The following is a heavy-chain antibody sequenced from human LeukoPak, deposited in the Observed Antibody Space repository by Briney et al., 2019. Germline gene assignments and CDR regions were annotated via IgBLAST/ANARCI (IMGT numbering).Heavy chain of an antibody. J-gene: IGHJ4*02. Sequence: PSETLSLTCTVSGGSISSYYWSWIRQPPGKRLEWIGHIYYQGSPNYNPSLKSRVTISVDTSKNQFSLKLSSVTAADTAVYYCASRSSIWSGYQDTLYYFDSWGQGTLVPVSS. CDR1: GGSISSYY. V-gene: IGHV4-59*01. D-gene: IGHD3-3*01. CDR3: ASRSSIWSGYQDTLYYFDS. CDR2: IYYQGSP.